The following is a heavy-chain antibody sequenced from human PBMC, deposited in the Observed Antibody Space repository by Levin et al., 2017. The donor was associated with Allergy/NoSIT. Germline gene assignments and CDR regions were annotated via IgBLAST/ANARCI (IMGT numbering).Heavy chain of an antibody. CDR1: GYTFSGYY. CDR2: INANSGAT. J-gene: IGHJ5*01. D-gene: IGHD6-19*01. V-gene: IGHV1-2*06. CDR3: ARGRADRSAWDSNNWLDP. Sequence: ASVKVSCKASGYTFSGYYMHWLRQAPGQGLEWMGRINANSGATNYAQKFEGRVTVTRDTSISTAYMELRRLTFDDTAVYYCARGRADRSAWDSNNWLDPWGQGTQVTVSS.